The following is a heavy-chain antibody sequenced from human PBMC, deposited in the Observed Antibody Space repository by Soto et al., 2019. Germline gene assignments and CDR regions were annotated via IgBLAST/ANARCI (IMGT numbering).Heavy chain of an antibody. CDR1: GGSISSSSYY. J-gene: IGHJ6*04. CDR3: AVEQGPHLDV. V-gene: IGHV4-39*01. D-gene: IGHD6-19*01. Sequence: TSETLSLTCTVSGGSISSSSYYWGWIRQPPGKGLEWIGSIYYSGSTYYNPSLKSRVTISVDTSKNQFSLKLSSVTAADTAVYYCAVEQGPHLDVWGKGTTVTVSS. CDR2: IYYSGST.